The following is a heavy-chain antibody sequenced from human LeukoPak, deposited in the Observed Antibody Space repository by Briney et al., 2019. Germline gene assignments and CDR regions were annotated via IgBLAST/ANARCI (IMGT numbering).Heavy chain of an antibody. CDR1: GFTFSSYS. V-gene: IGHV3-48*04. CDR2: ISSGSGTI. Sequence: GGSLRLSCAASGFTFSSYSMNWVRQAPGKGLEYVSYISSGSGTIYYADSVKGRFTISGDNAKNSLYLQMNSLSAEDTAVYYCARAQKYSYDAFDIWGQGTMVTVSS. J-gene: IGHJ3*02. CDR3: ARAQKYSYDAFDI. D-gene: IGHD4-11*01.